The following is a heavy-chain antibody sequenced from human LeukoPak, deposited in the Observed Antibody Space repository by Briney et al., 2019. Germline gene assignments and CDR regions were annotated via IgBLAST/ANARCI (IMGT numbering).Heavy chain of an antibody. CDR1: GGSFSGYY. CDR2: INHSGGT. V-gene: IGHV4-34*01. Sequence: SETLSLTCAVYGGSFSGYYRSWIRQPPGKGLEWIGEINHSGGTNYNPSLKSRVTISVDTSKNQFSLKLSSVTAADTAVYYCARGDAQVAFDPWGQGTLVTVSS. D-gene: IGHD2-15*01. J-gene: IGHJ5*02. CDR3: ARGDAQVAFDP.